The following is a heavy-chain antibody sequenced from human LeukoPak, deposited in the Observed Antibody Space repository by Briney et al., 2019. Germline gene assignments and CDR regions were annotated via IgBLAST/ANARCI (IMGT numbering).Heavy chain of an antibody. J-gene: IGHJ3*02. CDR3: ARGGDYYDSSGGAFDI. Sequence: GASVEVSCKASGYTFTSYGISWVRQAPGQGLEWMGWISAYNGNTNYAQKLQGRVTMTTDTSTSTAYMELRSLRSDDTAVYYCARGGDYYDSSGGAFDIWGQGTMVTVSS. CDR2: ISAYNGNT. CDR1: GYTFTSYG. D-gene: IGHD3-22*01. V-gene: IGHV1-18*01.